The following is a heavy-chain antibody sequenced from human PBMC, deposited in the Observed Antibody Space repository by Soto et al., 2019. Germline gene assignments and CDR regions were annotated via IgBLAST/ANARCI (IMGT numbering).Heavy chain of an antibody. CDR3: AHRTYCSGGSCYFLTSNWFDP. J-gene: IGHJ5*02. CDR2: IYWDDDK. CDR1: GFSLSTSGVG. D-gene: IGHD2-15*01. V-gene: IGHV2-5*02. Sequence: QITLKESGPPLVKPTQTLTLTCTFSGFSLSTSGVGVGWIRQPPGKALEWLALIYWDDDKRYSPSLKSRLTIPKDTSKNPVVLTMTNMDPVDTATYYCAHRTYCSGGSCYFLTSNWFDPWGQGTLVTVSS.